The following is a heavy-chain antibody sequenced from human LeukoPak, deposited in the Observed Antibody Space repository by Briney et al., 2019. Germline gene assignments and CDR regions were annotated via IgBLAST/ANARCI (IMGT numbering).Heavy chain of an antibody. CDR2: ISSSGSTI. V-gene: IGHV3-11*01. J-gene: IGHJ6*02. CDR3: ARESSIAAVYGVMDV. D-gene: IGHD6-6*01. CDR1: GFTFSDYY. Sequence: PGGSLRLCCAASGFTFSDYYMSWIRQAAGKGLEWVSYISSSGSTIYYADPVKGRFTISRDNAKNSLYLQMNSLRAEDTAVYYCARESSIAAVYGVMDVWGQGTTVTVSS.